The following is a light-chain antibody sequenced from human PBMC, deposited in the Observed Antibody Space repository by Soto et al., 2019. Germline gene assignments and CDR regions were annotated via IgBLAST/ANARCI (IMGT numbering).Light chain of an antibody. CDR2: AAS. CDR1: QVISTY. V-gene: IGKV1-9*01. J-gene: IGKJ3*01. CDR3: QQLNSYLVT. Sequence: DIQLTQSPSFLSASVGDRVTITCRASQVISTYLAWYQQKPGKAPKLLIYAASTLQSGVPSRFSGSGSGTELTLTISSLQPEDFASYYCQQLNSYLVTFGPGTKVDIK.